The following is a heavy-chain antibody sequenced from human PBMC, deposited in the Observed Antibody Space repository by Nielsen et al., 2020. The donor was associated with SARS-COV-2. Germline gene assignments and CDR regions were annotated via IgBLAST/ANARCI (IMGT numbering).Heavy chain of an antibody. Sequence: GESLKISCAASGFTFSSYGMHWVRQAPGKGLEWVAVISYDGSNKYYADSVKGRFTISRDNSKNTLYLQMNSLRAEDTAVYYCARDFYDSSGYWPDYWGQGTLVTVSS. CDR3: ARDFYDSSGYWPDY. D-gene: IGHD3-22*01. J-gene: IGHJ4*02. V-gene: IGHV3-30*03. CDR2: ISYDGSNK. CDR1: GFTFSSYG.